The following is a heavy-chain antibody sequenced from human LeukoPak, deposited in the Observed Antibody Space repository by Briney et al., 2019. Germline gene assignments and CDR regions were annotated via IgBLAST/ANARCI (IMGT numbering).Heavy chain of an antibody. D-gene: IGHD3-3*01. CDR2: ISSSGSTR. CDR3: ARDLLEWYFDY. CDR1: GFSSSNYN. Sequence: GGSLRLSCAASGFSSSNYNMNWVRQAPGKGLEWISYISSSGSTRYYADSVKGRFTISRDNSKNTLYLQMNSLRAEDTAVYYCARDLLEWYFDYWGQGTLVTVSS. J-gene: IGHJ4*02. V-gene: IGHV3-48*01.